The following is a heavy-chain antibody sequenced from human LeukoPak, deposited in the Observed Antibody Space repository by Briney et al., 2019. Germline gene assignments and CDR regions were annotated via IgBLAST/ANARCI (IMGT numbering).Heavy chain of an antibody. J-gene: IGHJ4*02. CDR1: GYTFTSYA. CDR2: INTHTGGP. V-gene: IGHV7-4-1*02. Sequence: ASVKVSCKASGYTFTSYAMNWVRQAPGQGLEFMGWINTHTGGPTFAQGFTGRFVFSLDTSVSTAYLQIRGLKAEDTAVYYCAAIGSLFDYWGQGTLVTVSS. CDR3: AAIGSLFDY. D-gene: IGHD1-26*01.